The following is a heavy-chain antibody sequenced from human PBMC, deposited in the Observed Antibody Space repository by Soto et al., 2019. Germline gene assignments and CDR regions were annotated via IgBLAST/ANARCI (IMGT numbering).Heavy chain of an antibody. Sequence: PTGKGLEWIGEIYHSGSTNYNPSLKSRVTISVDKSKKQFSLKLSSVTAADTAVYYCARVRGSYYYAMGVWGQGTTVSV. V-gene: IGHV4-4*02. CDR2: IYHSGST. CDR3: ARVRGSYYYAMGV. J-gene: IGHJ6*02. D-gene: IGHD3-10*01.